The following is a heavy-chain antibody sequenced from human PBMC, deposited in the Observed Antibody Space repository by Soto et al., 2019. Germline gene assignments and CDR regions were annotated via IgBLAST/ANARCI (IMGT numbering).Heavy chain of an antibody. CDR2: IYSGGST. J-gene: IGHJ4*02. CDR3: ARDLRRGGRGGFDY. V-gene: IGHV3-53*01. CDR1: EFTVSSNY. Sequence: PGGSLRLSCAASEFTVSSNYMSWVRQAPGKGLEWVSVIYSGGSTYYADSVKGRFTISRDNSKNTLYLQMNSLRAEDTAVYYCARDLRRGGRGGFDYWGQGTLVTVSS. D-gene: IGHD1-26*01.